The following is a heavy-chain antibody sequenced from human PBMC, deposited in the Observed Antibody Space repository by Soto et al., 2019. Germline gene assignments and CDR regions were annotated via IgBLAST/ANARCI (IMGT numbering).Heavy chain of an antibody. V-gene: IGHV1-69*01. CDR2: TIPVFGTT. Sequence: QGQLVQSGPEVKKPGSSVKVSCKDSGGLFSSFAISWIRQAPGQGLEWLGGTIPVFGTTNYAEKFQDRVTITSDESTNTAYMELSSLTSGDTAMYYCSRGGGPYVWFNEFWGQGTLVTVSS. D-gene: IGHD3-16*01. CDR1: GGLFSSFA. CDR3: SRGGGPYVWFNEF. J-gene: IGHJ4*02.